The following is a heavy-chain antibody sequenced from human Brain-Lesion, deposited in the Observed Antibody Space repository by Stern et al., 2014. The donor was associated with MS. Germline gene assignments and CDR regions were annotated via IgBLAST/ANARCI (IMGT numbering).Heavy chain of an antibody. D-gene: IGHD3-3*01. CDR3: ARDQRGITIFGVVTDYYYLGMDV. Sequence: QVQLVQSGAEVKKPGASVKVSCKTSGYIFTGYYIHWVRQAPGQGLEWMAWLNPNTGGTKYAQKFQGRVPMSRYTSISTAYVELSSLTSDDTAVYYCARDQRGITIFGVVTDYYYLGMDVWGQGTTVTVSS. CDR1: GYIFTGYY. CDR2: LNPNTGGT. V-gene: IGHV1-2*02. J-gene: IGHJ6*02.